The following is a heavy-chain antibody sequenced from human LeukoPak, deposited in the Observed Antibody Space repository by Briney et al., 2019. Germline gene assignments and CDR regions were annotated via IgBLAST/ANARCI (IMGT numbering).Heavy chain of an antibody. V-gene: IGHV4-38-2*01. CDR3: ATTTVVTRDFDY. CDR2: IYHIGTT. D-gene: IGHD4-23*01. Sequence: SETLSLTCAVSGYSIRSAYYWGWIRQPPGKGLERLGSIYHIGTTYYNPSLKSRVTISLNTSKSQFSLKLTSVTAADTAVYYCATTTVVTRDFDYWGQGTLVTVSS. CDR1: GYSIRSAYY. J-gene: IGHJ4*02.